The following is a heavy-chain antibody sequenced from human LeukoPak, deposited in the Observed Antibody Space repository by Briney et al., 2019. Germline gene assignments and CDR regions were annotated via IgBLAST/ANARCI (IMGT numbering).Heavy chain of an antibody. CDR3: VRDRRFPDDVFDI. Sequence: PVGSLRLSCAASGFSFSSYAMSSVRQAPGKGLEWVSAITSRSDGTWNVDSVRGRFTISRDNSKNTLYLQMNSLRAEDTALYYCVRDRRFPDDVFDIWGQGTMVTVSS. CDR1: GFSFSSYA. D-gene: IGHD2-21*01. CDR2: ITSRSDGT. J-gene: IGHJ3*02. V-gene: IGHV3-23*01.